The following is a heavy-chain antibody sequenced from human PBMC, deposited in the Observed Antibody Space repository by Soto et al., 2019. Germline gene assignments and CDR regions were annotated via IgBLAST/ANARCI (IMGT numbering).Heavy chain of an antibody. J-gene: IGHJ5*02. D-gene: IGHD3-10*01. V-gene: IGHV4-39*01. CDR1: GGSISSSIYY. Sequence: PSETLSLTCTVSGGSISSSIYYWGWIRQPPGKGLEWIGSIYYSGSTYYNPSLKSRVTISVDTSKNQFSLKLSSVTAADTAVYYCARGSMVRGVITPSWFDPWGQGTLVTVPQ. CDR2: IYYSGST. CDR3: ARGSMVRGVITPSWFDP.